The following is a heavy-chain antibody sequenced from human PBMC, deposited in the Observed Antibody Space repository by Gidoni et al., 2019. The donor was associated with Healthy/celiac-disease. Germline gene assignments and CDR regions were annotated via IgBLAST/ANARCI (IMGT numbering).Heavy chain of an antibody. CDR1: GYTFTSYG. D-gene: IGHD2-21*02. V-gene: IGHV1-18*01. CDR2: ISAYNGNT. J-gene: IGHJ6*02. Sequence: VQLVQSGAEVKKPGASVKVSCKDSGYTFTSYGSSWVRQAPGQGLEWKGWISAYNGNTTYAQKPQGSVTMTTDTSTSTAYMELRSLRSDDTAVYYCARDRAYCGGDCSIYYYYYGMDVWGQGTTVTVSS. CDR3: ARDRAYCGGDCSIYYYYYGMDV.